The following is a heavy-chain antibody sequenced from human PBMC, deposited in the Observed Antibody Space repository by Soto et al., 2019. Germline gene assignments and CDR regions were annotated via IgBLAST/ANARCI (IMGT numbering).Heavy chain of an antibody. Sequence: SVKVSCKASGGTFSSYAISWVRQAPGQGLEWMGGIIPIFGTANYAQKFQGRVTIIADESTGTAYMELSSLRSEDTAVYYCASAAAGTGTYNWFDPWGQGTLVTVSS. V-gene: IGHV1-69*13. J-gene: IGHJ5*02. CDR3: ASAAAGTGTYNWFDP. D-gene: IGHD6-13*01. CDR1: GGTFSSYA. CDR2: IIPIFGTA.